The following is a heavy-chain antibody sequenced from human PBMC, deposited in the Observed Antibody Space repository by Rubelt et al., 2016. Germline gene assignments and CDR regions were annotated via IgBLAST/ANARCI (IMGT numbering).Heavy chain of an antibody. CDR3: AKDGALIPPCETDD. J-gene: IGHJ4*02. Sequence: VQLVESGGGVVQPGTSLRLSCAASGFTFRDYAINWVRQAPGKGLEWVSGIGGSGDTTYYADSVKGRFTISSNNSKNTGDLQMNSLVAEDTAFYYGAKDGALIPPCETDDWGQGTLGTVSA. CDR1: GFTFRDYA. V-gene: IGHV3-23*04. CDR2: IGGSGDTT. D-gene: IGHD3-16*01.